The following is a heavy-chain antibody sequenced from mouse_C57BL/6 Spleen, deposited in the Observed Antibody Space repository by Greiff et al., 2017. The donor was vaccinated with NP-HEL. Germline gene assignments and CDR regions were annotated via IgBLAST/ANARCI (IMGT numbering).Heavy chain of an antibody. J-gene: IGHJ3*01. CDR2: IHPNSGST. V-gene: IGHV1-64*01. D-gene: IGHD2-1*01. CDR3: ARGYYGNYAGFAY. Sequence: QVQLKQPGAELVKPGASVKLSCKASGYTFTSYWMHWVKQRPGQGLEWIGMIHPNSGSTNYNEKFKSKATLTVDNSSSTAYMQLSSLTSEDSAVYYCARGYYGNYAGFAYWGQGTLVTVSA. CDR1: GYTFTSYW.